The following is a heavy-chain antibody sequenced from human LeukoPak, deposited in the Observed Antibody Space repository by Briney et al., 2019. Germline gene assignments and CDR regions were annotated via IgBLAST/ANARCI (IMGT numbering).Heavy chain of an antibody. V-gene: IGHV3-48*03. D-gene: IGHD5-24*01. J-gene: IGHJ4*02. CDR2: ISSSGSTI. Sequence: GGSLRLSCAASGLTFSSYERNCGRQAPGKGLEWVSYISSSGSTIYYADSVKGRFTISRDNAKNSLYLQMNSLRAEDTGVYYCARDGARWLQAVDYWGQGTLVTVSS. CDR1: GLTFSSYE. CDR3: ARDGARWLQAVDY.